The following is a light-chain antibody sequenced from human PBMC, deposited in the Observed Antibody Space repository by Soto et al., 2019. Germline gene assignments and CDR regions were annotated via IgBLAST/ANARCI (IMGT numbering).Light chain of an antibody. Sequence: EIVLTQSPAILSMSPGARATLSCRASQSVSSYFAWYQQKPGQAPRLLIYDASNRATGVPARFSGSGSGTDYTLTISSLEAEDFAGYYCQQRRYWPVTFGQGTKVEIK. CDR2: DAS. J-gene: IGKJ1*01. CDR3: QQRRYWPVT. V-gene: IGKV3-11*01. CDR1: QSVSSY.